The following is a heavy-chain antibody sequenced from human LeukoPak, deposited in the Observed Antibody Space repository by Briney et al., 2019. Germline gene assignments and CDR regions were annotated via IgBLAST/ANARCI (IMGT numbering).Heavy chain of an antibody. J-gene: IGHJ6*02. Sequence: GGSLRLSCAASGFTFSSYTMDWVRQAPGKGLEWVARISYAGSNNYYADSVKGRFTISSDNPKNTLYRQMDSLRAEDTAVYYCARAAHTTYVLGRYYYYAMDVWGQGTTVTVSS. V-gene: IGHV3-30-3*01. D-gene: IGHD3-10*01. CDR3: ARAAHTTYVLGRYYYYAMDV. CDR2: ISYAGSNN. CDR1: GFTFSSYT.